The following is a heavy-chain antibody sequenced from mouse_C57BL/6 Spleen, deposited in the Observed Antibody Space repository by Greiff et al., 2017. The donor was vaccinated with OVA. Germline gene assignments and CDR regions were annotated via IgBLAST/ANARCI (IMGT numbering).Heavy chain of an antibody. Sequence: QVQLKQPGAELVRPGSSVKLSCKASGYTFTSYWLDWVKQRPGQGLEWIGNIYPSDSETHYNQKFKDKATLTVDKSSSTAYMQLSSLTSEDSAVYYCARRGPYYYGSTLDYWGQGTTLTVSS. V-gene: IGHV1-61*01. J-gene: IGHJ2*01. CDR1: GYTFTSYW. CDR2: IYPSDSET. D-gene: IGHD1-1*01. CDR3: ARRGPYYYGSTLDY.